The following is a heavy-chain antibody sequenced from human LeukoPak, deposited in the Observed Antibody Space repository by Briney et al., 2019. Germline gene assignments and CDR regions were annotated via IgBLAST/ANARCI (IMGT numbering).Heavy chain of an antibody. V-gene: IGHV4-39*07. CDR1: GGSISSSSYY. CDR3: AREEYSSDWYGHDS. D-gene: IGHD6-13*01. CDR2: IYYSGST. Sequence: SETLSLTCTVSGGSISSSSYYWGWIRQPPGKGLEWIGSIYYSGSTYYNPSLKSRVTISVDTSKNQFSLKLSSVTAADTAFYYCAREEYSSDWYGHDSWGQGTLDTVSS. J-gene: IGHJ4*02.